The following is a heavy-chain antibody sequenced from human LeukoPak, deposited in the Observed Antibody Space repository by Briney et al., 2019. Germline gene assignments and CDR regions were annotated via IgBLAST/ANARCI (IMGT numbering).Heavy chain of an antibody. V-gene: IGHV4-59*12. CDR3: ARDTTALGMEPGY. D-gene: IGHD3-16*01. CDR2: IYYSGST. J-gene: IGHJ4*02. CDR1: GGSISSDY. Sequence: PSETLSLTCTVSGGSISSDYWSWIRQPPGKGLEWIGYIYYSGSTYYNPSLKSRVTISVDTSKNQFSLKLSSVTAADTAVYYCARDTTALGMEPGYWGQGTLVTVSS.